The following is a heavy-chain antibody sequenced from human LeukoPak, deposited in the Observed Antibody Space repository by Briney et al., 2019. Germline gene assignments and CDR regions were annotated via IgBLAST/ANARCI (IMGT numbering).Heavy chain of an antibody. CDR2: ISAYNGNT. Sequence: ASVKVSRKASGYTFTSYGISWVRQAPGQGLEWMGWISAYNGNTNYAQKLQGRVTMTTDTSTSTAYMELRSLRSDDTAVYYCARDNGAPYSSSPEYFQHWGQGTLVTVSS. CDR1: GYTFTSYG. V-gene: IGHV1-18*01. J-gene: IGHJ1*01. CDR3: ARDNGAPYSSSPEYFQH. D-gene: IGHD6-6*01.